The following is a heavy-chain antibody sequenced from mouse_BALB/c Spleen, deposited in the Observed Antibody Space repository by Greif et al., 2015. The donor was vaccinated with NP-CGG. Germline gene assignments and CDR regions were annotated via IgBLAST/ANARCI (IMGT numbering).Heavy chain of an antibody. Sequence: VQRVESGPGLVQPSQSLSITCTVSGFSLTSYGVRWVRQSPGKGLEWLGVIWSGGSTDYNAAFISRLSISKDNSKSQVFFKMNSLQANDTAIYYCASAYYRYAYWGQGTLVTVSA. CDR2: IWSGGST. V-gene: IGHV2-2*02. D-gene: IGHD2-14*01. CDR3: ASAYYRYAY. CDR1: GFSLTSYG. J-gene: IGHJ3*01.